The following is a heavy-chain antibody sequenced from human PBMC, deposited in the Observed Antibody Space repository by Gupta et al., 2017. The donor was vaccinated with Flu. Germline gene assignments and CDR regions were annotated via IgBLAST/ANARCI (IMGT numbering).Heavy chain of an antibody. CDR3: ARKGGGHCSGGTCYSFDY. CDR1: SYV. CDR2: IIPVFGPT. J-gene: IGHJ4*02. V-gene: IGHV1-69*01. D-gene: IGHD2-15*01. Sequence: SYVINWGRQAPGQGPGWMGGIIPVFGPTNYAKKFQGRVTITADESTSTVYMEISSLRSEDTAVYYCARKGGGHCSGGTCYSFDYWGQGTLVTVSS.